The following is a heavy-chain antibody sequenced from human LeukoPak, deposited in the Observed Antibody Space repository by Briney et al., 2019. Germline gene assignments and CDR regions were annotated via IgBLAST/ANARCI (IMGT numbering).Heavy chain of an antibody. J-gene: IGHJ4*02. CDR2: IYYSGTT. Sequence: SETLSLTCTVSGGSISGSYWSWIRQPPGKGLEWIGYIYYSGTTNYNPSLKCRVTISVDTSRNQFSLKLSSVTAADTAVYYCARRGSGSPFDYWGQGTLVTVSS. D-gene: IGHD1-26*01. CDR1: GGSISGSY. CDR3: ARRGSGSPFDY. V-gene: IGHV4-59*08.